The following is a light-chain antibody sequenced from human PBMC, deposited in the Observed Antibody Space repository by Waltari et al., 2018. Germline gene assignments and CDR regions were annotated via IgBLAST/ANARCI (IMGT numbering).Light chain of an antibody. J-gene: IGKJ2*01. Sequence: ALRITQSPSSPSASTGDRVTITCRASQGISSYLAWYQQKPGKAPKLLIYAASTLQSGVPSRFSGSGSGTDFTLTISCLQSEDFATYYCQQYYSYWYTFGQGTKLEIK. CDR3: QQYYSYWYT. CDR1: QGISSY. V-gene: IGKV1-8*01. CDR2: AAS.